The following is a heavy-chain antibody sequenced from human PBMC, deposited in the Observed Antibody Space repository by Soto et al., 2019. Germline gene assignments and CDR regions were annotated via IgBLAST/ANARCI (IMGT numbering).Heavy chain of an antibody. D-gene: IGHD1-26*01. CDR1: GFSLSTSGVG. V-gene: IGHV2-5*02. J-gene: IGHJ1*01. Sequence: QITLKESGPTLVKPTQALTLTCTFSGFSLSTSGVGVGWIRQPPGKALEWLALIYWDDDKRYSPSLKSRPTHPKGTSKNQVVLTMTDMDPVDTATYYCPHTRIPRGFFQHRGQGNPVTVSS. CDR3: PHTRIPRGFFQH. CDR2: IYWDDDK.